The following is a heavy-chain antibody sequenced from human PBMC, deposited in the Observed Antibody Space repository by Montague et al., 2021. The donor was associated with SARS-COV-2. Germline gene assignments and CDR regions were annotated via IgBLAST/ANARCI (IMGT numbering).Heavy chain of an antibody. Sequence: CAISGDSVSSNSATWNWVRQSPSRGFEWLGRTYYMSKRYNDYAVSVRGRVTINPDTSKNQFSLQLNSVTPEDTAIYYCTSGREGNYNVMDVWGQGTTVTGSS. J-gene: IGHJ6*02. CDR2: TYYMSKRYN. CDR3: TSGREGNYNVMDV. D-gene: IGHD1-1*01. CDR1: GDSVSSNSAT. V-gene: IGHV6-1*01.